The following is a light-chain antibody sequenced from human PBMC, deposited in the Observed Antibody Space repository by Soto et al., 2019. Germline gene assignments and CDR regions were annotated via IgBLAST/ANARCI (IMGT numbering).Light chain of an antibody. CDR3: QSYDSSNLYV. J-gene: IGLJ1*01. Sequence: NFMLTQPHSVSXXXGKTVTISCTRSSGSIASNYVQWYQQRPGSAPTTVIYEDNQRPSGVPDRFSGSIDSSSNSASLTISGLKTEDEADYYCQSYDSSNLYVFGTGTKLTVL. CDR2: EDN. V-gene: IGLV6-57*04. CDR1: SGSIASNY.